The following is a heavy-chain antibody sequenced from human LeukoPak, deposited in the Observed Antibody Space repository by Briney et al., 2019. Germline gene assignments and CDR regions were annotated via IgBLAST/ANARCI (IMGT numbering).Heavy chain of an antibody. D-gene: IGHD5-12*01. Sequence: PGGSLRLSCAASGFTFSSYAMSWVRQAPGKGLEWVSAISGSGGSTYYADSVKGRFTISRDNSKNTLYLQMNSLRAEDTAVYYCARAGYSGYERDYYGMDVWGKGTTVTVSS. CDR3: ARAGYSGYERDYYGMDV. J-gene: IGHJ6*04. CDR2: ISGSGGST. CDR1: GFTFSSYA. V-gene: IGHV3-23*01.